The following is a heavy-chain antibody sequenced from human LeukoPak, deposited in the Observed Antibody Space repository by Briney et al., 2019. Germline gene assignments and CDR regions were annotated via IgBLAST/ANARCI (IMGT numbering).Heavy chain of an antibody. CDR1: GFTFSSYA. CDR2: ISGSGGST. J-gene: IGHJ6*03. D-gene: IGHD2-15*01. V-gene: IGHV3-23*01. Sequence: GGSLRLSCAASGFTFSSYAMSWVRQAPGKGLEWVSAISGSGGSTYYADSVKGRFTISRDNSKNTLYLQMNSLRAEDTAVYYRAKRRQDIVVVVAATHYYYYMDVWGKGTTVTVSS. CDR3: AKRRQDIVVVVAATHYYYYMDV.